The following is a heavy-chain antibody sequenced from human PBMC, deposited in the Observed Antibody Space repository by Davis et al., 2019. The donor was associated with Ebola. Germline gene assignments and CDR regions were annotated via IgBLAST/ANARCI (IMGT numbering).Heavy chain of an antibody. V-gene: IGHV3-23*01. Sequence: ETLSLTCAVYGGSFNPYYWSWIRQSPGKGLEWVSTFGTVGDTYYADSVKGRFTISRDNSKKTLYLQMNSLRAEDTAVYYCAKSGLSFGVVKYHYGMDVWGKGTTVTVSS. CDR1: GGSFNPYY. CDR3: AKSGLSFGVVKYHYGMDV. D-gene: IGHD3-3*01. CDR2: FGTVGDT. J-gene: IGHJ6*04.